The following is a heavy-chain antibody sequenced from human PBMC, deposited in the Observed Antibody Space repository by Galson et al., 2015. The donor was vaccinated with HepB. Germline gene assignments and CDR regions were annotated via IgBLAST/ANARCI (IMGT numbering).Heavy chain of an antibody. CDR2: ISAYNGNT. Sequence: SVKVSCKASGYTFTSYGISWVRQAPGQGLEWMGWISAYNGNTNYAQKLQGRVTMTTDTSTSTAYMELRSLRSDDTAVYYCAREGTFTIFGVARGAFDIWGQGTMVTVSS. CDR3: AREGTFTIFGVARGAFDI. D-gene: IGHD3-3*01. J-gene: IGHJ3*02. CDR1: GYTFTSYG. V-gene: IGHV1-18*01.